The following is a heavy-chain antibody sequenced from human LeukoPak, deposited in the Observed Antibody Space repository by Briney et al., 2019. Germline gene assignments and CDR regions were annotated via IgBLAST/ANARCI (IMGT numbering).Heavy chain of an antibody. CDR3: ATYSGFDLGIGY. CDR2: INHSGST. D-gene: IGHD5-12*01. Sequence: PSETLSLTCAVYGGSFSGYYWSWIRQPPGKGLEWIGEINHSGSTNYNPSLKSRVTISVDTSKNQFSLKLTSVTAADTAVYYCATYSGFDLGIGYWGQGTLVTVSS. CDR1: GGSFSGYY. V-gene: IGHV4-34*01. J-gene: IGHJ4*02.